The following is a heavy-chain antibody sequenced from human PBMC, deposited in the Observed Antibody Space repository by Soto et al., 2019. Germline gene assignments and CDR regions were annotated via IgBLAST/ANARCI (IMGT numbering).Heavy chain of an antibody. CDR2: IGTLGDK. V-gene: IGHV3-13*01. Sequence: QLVASGGGLVQPGGSLRLSCVASGFILSTHDLHWVRDTPGEGLEWVSGIGTLGDKFYDASFKGRFTISGENAKNSLFFQMNHLTDGDTAVYDCVRGRSFDFASTPPPTIGPWGQGTLVTVSS. D-gene: IGHD3-9*01. J-gene: IGHJ5*02. CDR3: VRGRSFDFASTPPPTIGP. CDR1: GFILSTHD.